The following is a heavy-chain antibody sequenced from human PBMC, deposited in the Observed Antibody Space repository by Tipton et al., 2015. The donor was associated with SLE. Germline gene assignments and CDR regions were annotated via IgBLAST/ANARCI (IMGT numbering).Heavy chain of an antibody. J-gene: IGHJ6*02. V-gene: IGHV4-4*07. CDR1: GGAISTFY. CDR3: ARDLGSLWSRYGLDI. CDR2: IYSSGRT. Sequence: TLSLTCTVSGGAISTFYWSWIRQSAGKGLEWIGRIYSSGRTNYNPSLKSRVTMSVDTSRKQFSLKLRSVTAADTAVYYCARDLGSLWSRYGLDIWGQGTTVTVSS. D-gene: IGHD2-21*01.